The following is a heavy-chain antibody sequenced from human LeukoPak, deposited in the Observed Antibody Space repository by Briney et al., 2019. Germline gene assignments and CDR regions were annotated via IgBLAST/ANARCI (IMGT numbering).Heavy chain of an antibody. V-gene: IGHV4-4*07. D-gene: IGHD5-18*01. J-gene: IGHJ4*01. CDR1: GGSMNTYY. Sequence: PSETLSLTCTVSGGSMNTYYWTWLRQTAGGGREWIGQVHSSVGTTYNPSLRSRVSLSLDTAKNDFSLRLASVTAADTAVYFCARERDHGYSYGHVLDFWGQGIPVTVSS. CDR2: VHSSVGT. CDR3: ARERDHGYSYGHVLDF.